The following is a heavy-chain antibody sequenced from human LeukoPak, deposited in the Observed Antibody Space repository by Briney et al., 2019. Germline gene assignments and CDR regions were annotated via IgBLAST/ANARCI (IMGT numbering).Heavy chain of an antibody. CDR3: ARDYDFWSEAFDP. V-gene: IGHV4-39*07. CDR1: GGSISSGGYS. Sequence: NPSETLSLTCAVSGGSISSGGYSWGWIRQPPGKGLEWIGSIYYSGSTNYNPSLKSRVTMSVDTSKNQFSLKLSSVTAADTAVYYCARDYDFWSEAFDPWGQGTLVTVSS. J-gene: IGHJ5*02. D-gene: IGHD3-3*01. CDR2: IYYSGST.